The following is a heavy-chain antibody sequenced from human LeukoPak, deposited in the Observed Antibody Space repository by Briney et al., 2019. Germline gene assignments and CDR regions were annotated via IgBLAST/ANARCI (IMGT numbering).Heavy chain of an antibody. D-gene: IGHD2-2*01. CDR1: GYTFTGYY. V-gene: IGHV1-2*02. Sequence: ASVKVSCKASGYTFTGYYMHWVRQAPGQGLEWMGWINPNSGGTNYAQKFQGRVTMTRDTSISTAYMELSRLRSDDTAVYYCARRVSLSSTFSYDYWGQGTLVTVSS. J-gene: IGHJ4*02. CDR3: ARRVSLSSTFSYDY. CDR2: INPNSGGT.